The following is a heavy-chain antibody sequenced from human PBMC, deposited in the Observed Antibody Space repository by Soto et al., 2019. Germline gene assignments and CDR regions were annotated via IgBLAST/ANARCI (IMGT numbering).Heavy chain of an antibody. D-gene: IGHD6-19*01. J-gene: IGHJ4*02. V-gene: IGHV3-11*01. CDR2: ISSTGRTI. CDR3: ARSYSSGWEFDY. Sequence: PGGSLRLCCRASGFTFSNYNMSWIRQAPGKGLEWVSYISSTGRTIYYADSVKGRFTVSRDNAQNSLSLKLNSLRGEDTAVYYCARSYSSGWEFDYWGQGTQVTVSS. CDR1: GFTFSNYN.